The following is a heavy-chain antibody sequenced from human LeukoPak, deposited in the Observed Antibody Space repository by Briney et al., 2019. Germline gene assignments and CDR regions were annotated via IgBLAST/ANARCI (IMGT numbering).Heavy chain of an antibody. CDR1: GGSISSGSYF. J-gene: IGHJ4*02. CDR3: ARDDSSGYLD. D-gene: IGHD3-22*01. CDR2: ISYSGST. Sequence: SETLSLTCTVSGGSISSGSYFWGWIRQPPGKGLEWIGSISYSGSTYYNPSLKSRVTISVDTSKNQFSLKLSSVTAADTAVYYCARDDSSGYLDWGQGTLVTVSS. V-gene: IGHV4-39*07.